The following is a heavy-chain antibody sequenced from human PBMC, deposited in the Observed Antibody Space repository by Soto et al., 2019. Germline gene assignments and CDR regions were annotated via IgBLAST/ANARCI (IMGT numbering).Heavy chain of an antibody. CDR1: GFIFSTYG. V-gene: IGHV3-30*18. Sequence: QPVGSLRLSCAASGFIFSTYGMHWVRQAPGKGLKWMAAISFDGSDKYYEDSAKGRFTISRDNSKSTLYLEVNSLRAEDTGVYHCAKTPDRYKDDAFDMWGQGTMVIVSS. J-gene: IGHJ3*02. D-gene: IGHD1-1*01. CDR2: ISFDGSDK. CDR3: AKTPDRYKDDAFDM.